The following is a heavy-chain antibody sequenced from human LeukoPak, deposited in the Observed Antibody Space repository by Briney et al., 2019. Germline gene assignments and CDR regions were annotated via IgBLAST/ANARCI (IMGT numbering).Heavy chain of an antibody. V-gene: IGHV1-18*01. CDR1: GYTFTSYG. CDR2: ISAYNGNT. Sequence: VASVKVSCKASGYTFTSYGISWVRQAPGQGLEWMGWISAYNGNTNYAQKLQGRVTMTTDTSTSTAYMELRSLRSDDTAVYYCARDSRDILTGPATGWGQGTLVTVSS. J-gene: IGHJ4*02. CDR3: ARDSRDILTGPATG. D-gene: IGHD3-9*01.